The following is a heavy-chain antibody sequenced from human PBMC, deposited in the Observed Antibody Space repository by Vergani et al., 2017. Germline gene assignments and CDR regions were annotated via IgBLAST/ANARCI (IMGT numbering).Heavy chain of an antibody. V-gene: IGHV4-39*01. CDR1: GDSISSGVYY. Sequence: QVQLQESGPGLVKPSQTLSLTCSVSGDSISSGVYYWSWIRQPPGKGLEWIGEINHSGSTNYNPSLKSRVTISVDTSKNQFSLKLSSVTAADTAVYYCARPKGYQLLHVAFDIWGQGTMVTVSS. J-gene: IGHJ3*02. CDR2: INHSGST. D-gene: IGHD2-2*01. CDR3: ARPKGYQLLHVAFDI.